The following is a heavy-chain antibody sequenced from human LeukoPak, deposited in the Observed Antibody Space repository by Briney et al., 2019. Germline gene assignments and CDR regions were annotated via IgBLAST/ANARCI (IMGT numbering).Heavy chain of an antibody. J-gene: IGHJ4*02. CDR3: ARAAREMATTPDFDY. D-gene: IGHD5-24*01. V-gene: IGHV4-59*01. CDR1: GGSISSYY. CDR2: IYYSGST. Sequence: SETLSLTCTVSGGSISSYYWSWIRQPPGKGLEWIGYIYYSGSTNYNPSLKSRVTISVDASKNQFSLKLSSVTAADTAVYYCARAAREMATTPDFDYWGQGTLVTVSS.